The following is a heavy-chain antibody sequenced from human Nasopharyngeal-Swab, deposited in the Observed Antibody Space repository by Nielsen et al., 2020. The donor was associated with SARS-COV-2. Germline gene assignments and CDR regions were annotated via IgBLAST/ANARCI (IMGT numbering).Heavy chain of an antibody. J-gene: IGHJ4*02. CDR2: IYHSGST. V-gene: IGHV4-4*02. CDR1: GGSISSSNW. D-gene: IGHD4-17*01. Sequence: GSLRLSCAVSGGSISSSNWWSWVRQPPGKGLEWIGEIYHSGSTNYNPSLKSRVTISVDKSKNQFSLKLSSVTAADTAVYYCASGYGDQRFDYWGQGTLVTVSS. CDR3: ASGYGDQRFDY.